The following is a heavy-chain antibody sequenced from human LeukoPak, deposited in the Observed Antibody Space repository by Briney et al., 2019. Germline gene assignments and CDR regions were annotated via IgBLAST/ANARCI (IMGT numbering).Heavy chain of an antibody. V-gene: IGHV3-48*01. CDR1: GFTFNAYS. Sequence: PGGSLRLSCAASGFTFNAYSMNWVRQAPGKGLEWVSYISSSTSTIDYADSVKGRFTISRDNAKNSLYLQMNSLRAEDAAVYYCARDAYSYGFEYFQDWGQGTLVTVSS. CDR2: ISSSTSTI. J-gene: IGHJ1*01. D-gene: IGHD5-18*01. CDR3: ARDAYSYGFEYFQD.